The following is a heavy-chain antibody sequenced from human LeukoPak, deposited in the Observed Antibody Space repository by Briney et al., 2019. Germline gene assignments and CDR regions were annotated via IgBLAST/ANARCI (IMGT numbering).Heavy chain of an antibody. J-gene: IGHJ4*02. CDR3: ARFRRYLGVSLDY. Sequence: SGPALPKPTQTLTLTCTFSGFSLSTSGMCVSWIRQPPGKALEWLVRIDWNDDKFYSTSLKPRLTISKDTSKNPVVLTMTNMDPVDTATYYCARFRRYLGVSLDYWAQGTLVTVSS. CDR2: IDWNDDK. V-gene: IGHV2-70*17. CDR1: GFSLSTSGMC. D-gene: IGHD3-16*01.